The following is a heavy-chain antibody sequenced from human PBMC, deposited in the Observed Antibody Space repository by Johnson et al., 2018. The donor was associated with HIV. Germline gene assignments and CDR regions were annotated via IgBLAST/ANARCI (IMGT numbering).Heavy chain of an antibody. V-gene: IGHV3-20*04. CDR2: ISWNSGSI. Sequence: VQLVESGGGVVRPGGSLRLSCAASGFTFDDYGMSWVRQAPGKGLEWVSGISWNSGSIGYADSVKGRFTISRDNSKNTLYLQMNSVRAEDTAVYYCAKDWAYSSSWYDEGLAFDIWGQGTMVTVSS. D-gene: IGHD6-13*01. J-gene: IGHJ3*02. CDR3: AKDWAYSSSWYDEGLAFDI. CDR1: GFTFDDYG.